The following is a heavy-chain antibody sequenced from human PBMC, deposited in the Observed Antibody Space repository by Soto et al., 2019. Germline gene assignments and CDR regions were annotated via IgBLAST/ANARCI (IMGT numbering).Heavy chain of an antibody. V-gene: IGHV4-31*03. CDR2: IYYSGST. J-gene: IGHJ4*02. CDR3: ARALKFSLGEIDY. Sequence: SETLSLTCTVSSDSIRSASYHWTWIRQHPGKGLEWIGYIYYSGSTYYNPSLKSRVTISVDTSKNQFSLKLTSVTAADTAVYYCARALKFSLGEIDYWGQGSPVTVSS. CDR1: SDSIRSASYH. D-gene: IGHD3-10*01.